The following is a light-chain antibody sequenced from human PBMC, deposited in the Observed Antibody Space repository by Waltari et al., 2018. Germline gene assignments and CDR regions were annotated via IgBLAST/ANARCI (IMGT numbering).Light chain of an antibody. CDR2: KAS. Sequence: DLQMTQSPSTLSASVGARVTFSCRASQSISKWSAWYQQKPGKAPKLLVYKASTLESGVPSRFSGSGSGTGFTRTISSLQPEDFATYYCQQYNSYSLLSFGGGTKVEIK. CDR1: QSISKW. CDR3: QQYNSYSLLS. J-gene: IGKJ4*01. V-gene: IGKV1-5*03.